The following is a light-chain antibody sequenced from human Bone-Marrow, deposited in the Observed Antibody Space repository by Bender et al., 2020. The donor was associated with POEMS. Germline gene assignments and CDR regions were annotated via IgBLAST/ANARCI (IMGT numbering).Light chain of an antibody. CDR2: DFR. V-gene: IGLV2-14*01. CDR1: SSDVGAYNY. CDR3: SSYTSSNTLV. Sequence: QSALTQPASVSGSPGQSITISCTGTSSDVGAYNYVSWYQQHPGKVPKLMIYDFRNRPSGVSNRFSGSKSGNTASLTISGLQADDEADYYCSSYTSSNTLVFGGGTKLTVL. J-gene: IGLJ2*01.